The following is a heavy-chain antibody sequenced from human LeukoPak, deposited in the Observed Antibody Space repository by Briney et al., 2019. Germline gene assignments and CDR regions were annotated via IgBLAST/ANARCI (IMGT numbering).Heavy chain of an antibody. CDR2: ISSSSSYI. J-gene: IGHJ6*03. D-gene: IGHD5-18*01. CDR3: ARGPRIQLWSGYYCYMDV. V-gene: IGHV3-21*01. Sequence: GGSLRLSCAASGFTFSSYSMNWVRQAPGKGLEWVSSISSSSSYIYYADSVKGRFTISRDNAKNSLYLQMNSLRAEDTAVYYCARGPRIQLWSGYYCYMDVWGKGTTVTVSS. CDR1: GFTFSSYS.